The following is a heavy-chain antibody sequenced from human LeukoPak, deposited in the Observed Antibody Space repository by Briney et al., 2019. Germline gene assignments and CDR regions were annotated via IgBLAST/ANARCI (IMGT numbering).Heavy chain of an antibody. D-gene: IGHD3-16*01. CDR3: ARGMITFGGVSAFDI. J-gene: IGHJ3*02. CDR2: ITGSGGRT. CDR1: GFTFSSYA. V-gene: IGHV3-23*01. Sequence: PGGSLRLSCAASGFTFSSYAMNWVRQAPGKGLEWVSAITGSGGRTYYADSVKGRFTVSRDNSKNTLYLQMNSLRAEDTAVYYCARGMITFGGVSAFDIWGQGTMVTVSS.